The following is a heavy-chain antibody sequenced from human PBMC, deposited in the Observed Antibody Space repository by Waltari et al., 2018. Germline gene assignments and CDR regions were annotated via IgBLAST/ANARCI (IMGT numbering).Heavy chain of an antibody. D-gene: IGHD4-4*01. J-gene: IGHJ4*02. CDR1: GFTFSNYW. CDR3: ARDSGPWTGDDYNHFDY. CDR2: IGQDVKET. V-gene: IGHV3-7*01. Sequence: EVQLVESGGGLVQPGGSLRLSCAASGFTFSNYWMIGVRQAPGKGRGWGDRIGQDVKETHYVDSVKGRFTISRDNAKNSLYLQMNSLRAEDTAVYFCARDSGPWTGDDYNHFDYWGPGTLVTVSS.